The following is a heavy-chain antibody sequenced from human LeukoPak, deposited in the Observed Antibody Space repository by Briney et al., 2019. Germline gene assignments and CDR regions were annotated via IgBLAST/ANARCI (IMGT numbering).Heavy chain of an antibody. Sequence: PSETLSLTCTVSGGSITSGNYYWSWTRQPAGKGLEWIGRIFTSGSTNYSPSLKSRVTISVDTSKNQFSLKLSSATAADTAVYYCARALRGKYYYYYYMDVWGKGTTVTVSS. CDR3: ARALRGKYYYYYYMDV. CDR2: IFTSGST. V-gene: IGHV4-61*02. D-gene: IGHD5/OR15-5a*01. J-gene: IGHJ6*03. CDR1: GGSITSGNYY.